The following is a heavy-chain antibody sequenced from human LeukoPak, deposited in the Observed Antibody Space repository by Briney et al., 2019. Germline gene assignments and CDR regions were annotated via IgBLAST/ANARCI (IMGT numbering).Heavy chain of an antibody. CDR2: ISGSSSHR. CDR1: GFIFSDYD. V-gene: IGHV3-21*06. D-gene: IGHD6-25*01. CDR3: ARAFPPLRTSAAGDY. J-gene: IGHJ4*02. Sequence: GGSLRLSCTASGFIFSDYDMNWVRQAPGKGLEWVSSISGSSSHRYYADSAKGRFTISRDNAKNSLYLQMNSLRAEDTAVYYCARAFPPLRTSAAGDYWGQGTLVTVSS.